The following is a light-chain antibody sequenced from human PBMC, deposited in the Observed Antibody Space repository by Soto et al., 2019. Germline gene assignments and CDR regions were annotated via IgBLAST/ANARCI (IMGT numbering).Light chain of an antibody. V-gene: IGKV1-39*01. J-gene: IGKJ2*01. CDR2: AAS. CDR3: QQSYIMSEGYT. CDR1: QSISNH. Sequence: DIQVTQSPSSLSASAGDRVTITCRASQSISNHLNWYQQKPGKAPKLLIYAASSLQSGVPSRFSGSGSGTDFTLTLTSLQPEDFATYYCQQSYIMSEGYTFGQGTKLEIK.